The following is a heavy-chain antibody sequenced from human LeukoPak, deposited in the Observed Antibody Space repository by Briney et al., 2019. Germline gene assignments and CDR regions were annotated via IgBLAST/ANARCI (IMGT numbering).Heavy chain of an antibody. CDR3: ARGMVGATLRADFYYYSYYMDV. CDR2: MNPNSGNT. J-gene: IGHJ6*03. D-gene: IGHD1-26*01. V-gene: IGHV1-8*03. Sequence: ASVKLSCKASGYTFTSYDINWVRQATGQGLEWMGWMNPNSGNTGYAQKFQGRVTITRNTSISTAYMELSSLRSEDTAVYYCARGMVGATLRADFYYYSYYMDVGGKGTTVTVSS. CDR1: GYTFTSYD.